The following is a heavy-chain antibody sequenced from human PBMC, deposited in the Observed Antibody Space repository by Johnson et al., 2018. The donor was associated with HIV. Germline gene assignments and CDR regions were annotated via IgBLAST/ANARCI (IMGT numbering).Heavy chain of an antibody. CDR2: IRYDGSNK. CDR1: GFTFSSYG. V-gene: IGHV3-30*02. J-gene: IGHJ3*02. CDR3: AKEAVATSHAFDI. Sequence: VQLVESGGGVVQPGGSLRLSCAASGFTFSSYGMHWVRQAPGKGLEWVAFIRYDGSNKYYADSVKGRFTISRDNSKNTLYLQMNSLRAEDTAVYYCAKEAVATSHAFDIWGQGTMVTVSS. D-gene: IGHD5-12*01.